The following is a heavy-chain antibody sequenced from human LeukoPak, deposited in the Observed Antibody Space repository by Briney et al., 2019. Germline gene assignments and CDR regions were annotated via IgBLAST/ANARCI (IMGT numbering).Heavy chain of an antibody. J-gene: IGHJ4*02. CDR3: ARGHTTFQEMATIWGIGY. D-gene: IGHD5-24*01. CDR2: IPYDVSNK. CDR1: GFTFTSYA. V-gene: IGHV3-30-3*01. Sequence: GGSLRLSCAASGFTFTSYAMHWLRQAPGKGLEWVAVIPYDVSNKYYADSVKGRFTISRDNSKNTLYLQMNSLRAEDTAVYYCARGHTTFQEMATIWGIGYWGRGTLVTVSS.